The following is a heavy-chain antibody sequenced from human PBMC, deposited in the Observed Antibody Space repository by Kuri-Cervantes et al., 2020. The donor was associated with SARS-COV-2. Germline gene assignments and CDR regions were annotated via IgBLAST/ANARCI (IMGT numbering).Heavy chain of an antibody. Sequence: ASVKASCKASGYTFTSYAMHWVRQAPGQRLEWMGWINAGNGNTKYSQKFQGRVTITRDTSASTAYMELSSLRSEDTAVYYCATTSGYCSGGSCHGNYWGQGTLVTVSS. CDR3: ATTSGYCSGGSCHGNY. D-gene: IGHD2-15*01. V-gene: IGHV1-3*01. J-gene: IGHJ4*02. CDR2: INAGNGNT. CDR1: GYTFTSYA.